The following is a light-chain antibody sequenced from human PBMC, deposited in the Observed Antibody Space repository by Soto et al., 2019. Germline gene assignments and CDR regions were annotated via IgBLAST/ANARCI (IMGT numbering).Light chain of an antibody. CDR3: SSYTASDTHVL. CDR2: EVR. J-gene: IGLJ2*01. V-gene: IGLV2-14*01. CDR1: SSDVGRYNY. Sequence: QSALTQPASVSGSPGQAVTISCTGTSSDVGRYNYVSWYQLHPGKAPKLIIYEVRNRPSGVYNRFSGSKSGTTASLTISGLQDEDEADYYCSSYTASDTHVLFGGGTKLTVL.